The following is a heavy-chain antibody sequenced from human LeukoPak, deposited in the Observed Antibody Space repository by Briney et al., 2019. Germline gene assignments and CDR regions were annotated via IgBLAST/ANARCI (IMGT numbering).Heavy chain of an antibody. J-gene: IGHJ6*02. CDR2: IYYSGST. D-gene: IGHD3-9*01. Sequence: SETLSLTCSVSGGSLSSYSWSWIRQPPGKGLEWIGYIYYSGSTNYNPSLKRRVTQSVDTSKNQFSLKLSSVTAMDTAVYYCARLRPDYDILTGFPMDVWGPGTAVTVSS. CDR1: GGSLSSYS. CDR3: ARLRPDYDILTGFPMDV. V-gene: IGHV4-59*01.